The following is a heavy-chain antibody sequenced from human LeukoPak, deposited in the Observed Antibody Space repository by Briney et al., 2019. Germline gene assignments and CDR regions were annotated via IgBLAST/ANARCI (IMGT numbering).Heavy chain of an antibody. Sequence: SETLSLTCTVSGGSISSYYWSWIRQPPGKGLEWIGYIYYSGSTNYNPSLKSRVTISVDTSKNQLSLKLSSVTAADTAVYYCARGLDDILFYYWGQGTLVTVSS. D-gene: IGHD3-9*01. CDR1: GGSISSYY. CDR2: IYYSGST. J-gene: IGHJ4*02. V-gene: IGHV4-59*01. CDR3: ARGLDDILFYY.